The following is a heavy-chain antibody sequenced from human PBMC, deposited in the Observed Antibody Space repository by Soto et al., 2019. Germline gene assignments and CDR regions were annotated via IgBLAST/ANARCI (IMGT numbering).Heavy chain of an antibody. CDR3: ARRDDYSNNYFYYYGMDV. D-gene: IGHD4-4*01. J-gene: IGHJ6*02. CDR2: IIPIFGTA. Sequence: QVQLVQSGAEVKKPGSSVKVSCKASGGTFSSYAISWVRQAPGQGLEWMGGIIPIFGTANYAQKFQGRVTITADESTSTAYMELISLRSEDTAVYYCARRDDYSNNYFYYYGMDVWGQGTTVTVSS. V-gene: IGHV1-69*01. CDR1: GGTFSSYA.